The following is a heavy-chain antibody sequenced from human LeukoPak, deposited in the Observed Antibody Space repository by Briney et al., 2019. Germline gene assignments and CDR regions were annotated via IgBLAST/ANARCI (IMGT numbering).Heavy chain of an antibody. D-gene: IGHD3-3*01. CDR2: MNPNSGNT. CDR3: ARGRVRRYDFWSGYWDRRNWFDP. CDR1: GYTFTSYD. V-gene: IGHV1-8*01. Sequence: GASVKVSCKASGYTFTSYDINWVRQATGQGLEWMGWMNPNSGNTGYAQKFQGRVTMTRNTSISTAYMELSSLRSEDTAVYYCARGRVRRYDFWSGYWDRRNWFDPWGQGTLVTVPS. J-gene: IGHJ5*02.